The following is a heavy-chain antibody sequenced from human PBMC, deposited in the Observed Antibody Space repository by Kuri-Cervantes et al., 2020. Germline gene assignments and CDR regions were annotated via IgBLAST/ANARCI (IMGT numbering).Heavy chain of an antibody. J-gene: IGHJ4*02. V-gene: IGHV1-3*02. D-gene: IGHD6-6*01. CDR3: ARDRRSIAARVFWN. Sequence: ASVKVSCKASGYTFTSYAMHWVRQAPGQRLEWMGWSNAGNGNAKYSQEFQGRVTITRDTSASTAYMELSSLRSEDMAVYYCARDRRSIAARVFWNWGQGTLVTVSS. CDR2: SNAGNGNA. CDR1: GYTFTSYA.